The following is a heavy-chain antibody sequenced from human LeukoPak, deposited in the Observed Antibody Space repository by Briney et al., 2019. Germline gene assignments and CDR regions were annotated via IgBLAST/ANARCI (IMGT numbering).Heavy chain of an antibody. V-gene: IGHV3-23*01. J-gene: IGHJ4*02. D-gene: IGHD3-10*01. CDR2: ISFTGGTT. CDR1: GFTFSSYG. Sequence: GGTLRLSCAASGFTFSSYGMSWVRQAPGKGLEWVSSISFTGGTTYYADSVKGRFTISRDNSKDTLSLQMSSLRAEDTALYYCAKGSGNGYGSGPFDYWGQGTLVTVSS. CDR3: AKGSGNGYGSGPFDY.